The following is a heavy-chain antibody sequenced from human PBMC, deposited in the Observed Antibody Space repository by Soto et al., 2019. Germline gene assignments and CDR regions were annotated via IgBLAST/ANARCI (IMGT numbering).Heavy chain of an antibody. Sequence: QVQLVESGGGVVQPGRSLRLSCAAAGFSFSNYGNYGTHGVRQAPGKGLEWVAVIWYGGSNKDYADSVKGRFTISRDNSKNTLYLQMNSLRAEDTAVYYCARDVKPWGNAFDIWGQGTMVTVSS. D-gene: IGHD3-16*01. CDR2: IWYGGSNK. CDR3: ARDVKPWGNAFDI. J-gene: IGHJ3*02. CDR1: GFSFSNYG. V-gene: IGHV3-33*01.